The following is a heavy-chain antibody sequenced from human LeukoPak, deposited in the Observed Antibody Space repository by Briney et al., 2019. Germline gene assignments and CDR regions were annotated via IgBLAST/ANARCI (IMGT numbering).Heavy chain of an antibody. V-gene: IGHV1-46*01. Sequence: ASVKVSCKASGYTFTSYYMHWVRQAPGQGLEWMGIINPSGGSTTYTQKFQGRITMTRDTSTSTVHMELNSLRAEDTAVYYCARVRGIYPEAWFDPWGQGTLVTVSS. CDR2: INPSGGST. CDR3: ARVRGIYPEAWFDP. J-gene: IGHJ5*02. D-gene: IGHD3-16*01. CDR1: GYTFTSYY.